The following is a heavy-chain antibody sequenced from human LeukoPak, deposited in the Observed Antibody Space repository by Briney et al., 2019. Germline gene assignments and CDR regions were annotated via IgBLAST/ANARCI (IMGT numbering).Heavy chain of an antibody. D-gene: IGHD5-18*01. CDR3: ARDKQPGYY. CDR2: VYYSGST. CDR1: GASISNCY. V-gene: IGHV4-59*01. J-gene: IGHJ4*02. Sequence: SETLSLTCTVSGASISNCYWSWIRQLPGKGLEWIGYVYYSGSTHYNPSLKSRVTISVDTSKNQFSLKLSSVTAADTAVYYCARDKQPGYYWGQGTLVTVSS.